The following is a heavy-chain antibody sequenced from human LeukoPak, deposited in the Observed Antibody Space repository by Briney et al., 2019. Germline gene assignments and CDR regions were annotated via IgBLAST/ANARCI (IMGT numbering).Heavy chain of an antibody. J-gene: IGHJ4*02. CDR2: ISWNSGSI. CDR1: GFTVSSNS. V-gene: IGHV3-9*01. Sequence: GGSLRLSCTVSGFTVSSNSMSWVRQAPGKGLEWVSGISWNSGSIGYADSVKGRFTISRDNAKNSLYLQMNSLRAEDTALYYCAKGSPEYYYDSSGYSLDYWGQGTLVTVSS. CDR3: AKGSPEYYYDSSGYSLDY. D-gene: IGHD3-22*01.